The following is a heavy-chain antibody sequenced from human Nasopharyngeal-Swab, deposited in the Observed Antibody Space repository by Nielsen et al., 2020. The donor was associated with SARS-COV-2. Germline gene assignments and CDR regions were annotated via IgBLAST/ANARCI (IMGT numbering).Heavy chain of an antibody. V-gene: IGHV3-30*18. CDR1: GFTLSDYA. CDR2: FSYDGSKR. Sequence: GESLKISCAAFGFTLSDYAMHWVRQAPGKGPEWVALFSYDGSKRYFADSMKGRLSISRDNIKNMLYLQMDSLRADDTAVYYCAKDHFYDSGSYDRLYFDFWGQGTLVTVSS. D-gene: IGHD3-10*01. CDR3: AKDHFYDSGSYDRLYFDF. J-gene: IGHJ4*02.